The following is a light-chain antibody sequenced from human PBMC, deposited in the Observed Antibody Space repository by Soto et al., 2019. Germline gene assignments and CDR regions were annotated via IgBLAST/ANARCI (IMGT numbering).Light chain of an antibody. V-gene: IGLV4-69*01. CDR3: QTWGTGPFV. Sequence: QPVLTQSPSASASLGASVKLTCTLSSGHSSYAIAWHHQQPEKGPRYLMKLNSDGSHSKGDGIPDRFSGSSSGAERYLTISSLPSEDEADYYCQTWGTGPFVFGTGTKLTVL. CDR1: SGHSSYA. CDR2: LNSDGSH. J-gene: IGLJ1*01.